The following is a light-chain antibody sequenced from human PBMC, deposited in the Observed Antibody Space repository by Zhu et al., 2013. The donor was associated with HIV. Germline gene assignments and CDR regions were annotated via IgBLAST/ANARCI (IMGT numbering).Light chain of an antibody. V-gene: IGLV2-23*02. Sequence: QSVLTQPPSVSAAPGQKVTISCSGSSSNIGNNYVSWYQQHPGKAPKLMIYEVTKRPSGVSNRFSGSKSGNSASLTISGLQAEDEADYYCCSYAGSRVFGGGTKLTVL. J-gene: IGLJ2*01. CDR3: CSYAGSRV. CDR1: SSNIGNNY. CDR2: EVT.